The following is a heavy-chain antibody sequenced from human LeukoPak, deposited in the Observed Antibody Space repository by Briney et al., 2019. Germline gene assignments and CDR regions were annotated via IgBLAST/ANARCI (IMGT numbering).Heavy chain of an antibody. Sequence: GGSLTLSCAASGFTFSSFGMHWVRQAPGKGLEWVAVIWYDASNKYYADSVKGRFTISRDNSKNTVYLQMNSLRAEDTAVYYCATETDDYWGQGTLVTVSS. CDR1: GFTFSSFG. V-gene: IGHV3-33*01. CDR3: ATETDDY. D-gene: IGHD2-21*02. J-gene: IGHJ4*02. CDR2: IWYDASNK.